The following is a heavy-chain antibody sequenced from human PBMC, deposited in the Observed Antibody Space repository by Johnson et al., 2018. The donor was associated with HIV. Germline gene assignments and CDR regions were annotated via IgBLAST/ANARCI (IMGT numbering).Heavy chain of an antibody. CDR2: INWNGGTI. CDR3: ARDRGYWDAFDI. V-gene: IGHV3-20*04. CDR1: GFTFDDYG. Sequence: EVQLVESGGGVVRPGGSLRLSCAASGFTFDDYGMSWVRQAPGKGLEWVSGINWNGGTIYYADSVKGRFSISRDNAKNSLYLQMNSLRAEDTAVYYCARDRGYWDAFDIWGQGTMVTVSS. J-gene: IGHJ3*02. D-gene: IGHD3-22*01.